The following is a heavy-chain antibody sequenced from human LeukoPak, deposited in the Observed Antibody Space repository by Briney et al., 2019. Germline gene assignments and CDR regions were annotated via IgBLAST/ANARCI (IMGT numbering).Heavy chain of an antibody. V-gene: IGHV4-39*01. D-gene: IGHD2-15*01. J-gene: IGHJ5*02. CDR2: IYYGGST. Sequence: SETLSLTCTVSGGSISSSDYYWGWIRQPPGKGPEWIGSIYYGGSTYYNPSLKSRVTISVDTSMNQFSLKLSFVTTADTAVYYCARALGYCSGGSCTRGYNWFDPWGQGTLVTVPS. CDR1: GGSISSSDYY. CDR3: ARALGYCSGGSCTRGYNWFDP.